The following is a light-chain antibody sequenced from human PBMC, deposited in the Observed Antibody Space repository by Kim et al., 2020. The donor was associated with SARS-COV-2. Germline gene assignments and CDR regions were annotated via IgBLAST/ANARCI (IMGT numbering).Light chain of an antibody. Sequence: ASIGDRVTITCRASQDIANSLAWYQQKPGKVPQVLIYGAATLQSGVPPRFSGSGSGTEFTLTIGSLQTEDVATYYCQKYNSAPWTFGPGTKVEIK. V-gene: IGKV1-27*01. CDR1: QDIANS. CDR3: QKYNSAPWT. J-gene: IGKJ1*01. CDR2: GAA.